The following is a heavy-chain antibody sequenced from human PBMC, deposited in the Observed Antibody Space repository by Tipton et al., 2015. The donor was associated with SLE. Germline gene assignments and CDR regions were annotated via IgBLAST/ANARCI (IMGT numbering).Heavy chain of an antibody. CDR3: ARIQGDFWSGYHLYYYYYMDV. CDR1: GGSISSSSYY. D-gene: IGHD3-3*01. J-gene: IGHJ6*03. V-gene: IGHV4-61*02. Sequence: TLSLTCTVSGGSISSSSYYWGWIRQPAGKGLEWIGRIYTSGSTNYNPSLKSRVTMSVDTSKNQFSLKLSSVTAADTAVYYCARIQGDFWSGYHLYYYYYMDVWGKGTTVTVSS. CDR2: IYTSGST.